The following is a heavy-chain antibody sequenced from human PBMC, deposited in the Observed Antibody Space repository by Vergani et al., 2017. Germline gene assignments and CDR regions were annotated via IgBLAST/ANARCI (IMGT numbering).Heavy chain of an antibody. CDR2: IIPILGIA. Sequence: QVQLVQSGAEVKKPGSSVKVSCKASGVTFSSYTISWVRQAPGQGLEWMGRIIPILGIANYGQKFQGRVTMTRNTSISTAYMELISLGSEDTAVYYCAGGARYGDYAKGLSYWGQGTLVTVSS. V-gene: IGHV1-69*02. CDR3: AGGARYGDYAKGLSY. CDR1: GVTFSSYT. J-gene: IGHJ4*02. D-gene: IGHD4-17*01.